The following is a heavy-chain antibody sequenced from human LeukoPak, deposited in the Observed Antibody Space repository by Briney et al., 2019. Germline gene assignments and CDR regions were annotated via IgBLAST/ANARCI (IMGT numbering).Heavy chain of an antibody. CDR1: GYSFTSYW. V-gene: IGHV5-51*01. Sequence: GESLKISCKGSGYSFTSYWIGWVRQMPGKGLEWMGIIYPGDSDTRYSPSFQGQVTISADKSNNTAYLQCSSLKASDTAMYYCARLTGSYYSAFDIWGQGTMVTVSS. CDR2: IYPGDSDT. CDR3: ARLTGSYYSAFDI. D-gene: IGHD1-26*01. J-gene: IGHJ3*02.